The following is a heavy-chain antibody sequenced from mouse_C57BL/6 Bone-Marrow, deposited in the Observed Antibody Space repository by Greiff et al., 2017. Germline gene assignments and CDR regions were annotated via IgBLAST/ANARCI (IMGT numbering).Heavy chain of an antibody. J-gene: IGHJ4*01. D-gene: IGHD2-3*01. V-gene: IGHV2-5*01. CDR2: IWRGGST. CDR1: GFSLTSYG. CDR3: AKKGYDGYYDYAMDY. Sequence: QVHVKQSGPGLVQPSQSLSITCTVSGFSLTSYGVHWVRQSPGKGLEWLGVIWRGGSTDYNAAFMSRLSITKDNSKGQVFFKMNSLQADDTAIYYCAKKGYDGYYDYAMDYWGQGTSVTVSS.